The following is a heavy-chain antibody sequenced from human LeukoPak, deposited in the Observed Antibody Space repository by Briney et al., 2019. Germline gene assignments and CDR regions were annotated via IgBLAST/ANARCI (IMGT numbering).Heavy chain of an antibody. CDR1: GGSISRGDYY. CDR2: IYYSGST. V-gene: IGHV4-30-4*08. Sequence: SETLSLTCTVSGGSISRGDYYWSWLRQPPGKGLEWIGYIYYSGSTYYNPSLKSRVTISVDTSKNQFSLKLSSVTAADTAVYYCAREGEVGASDYWGQGTLVTVSS. CDR3: AREGEVGASDY. J-gene: IGHJ4*02. D-gene: IGHD1-26*01.